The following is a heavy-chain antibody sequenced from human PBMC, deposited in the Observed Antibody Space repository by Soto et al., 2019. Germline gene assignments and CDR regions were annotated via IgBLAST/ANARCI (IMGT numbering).Heavy chain of an antibody. CDR3: ASSVSSSWEHDAFDI. CDR2: INHSGST. Sequence: PSETLSLTCAVYGGSFSGYYWSWIRQPPGKGLEWIGEINHSGSTNYNPSLKSRVTISVDTSKNQLSLKLSSVTAADTAKYFCASSVSSSWEHDAFDIWGQGTMVTVSS. D-gene: IGHD6-13*01. J-gene: IGHJ3*02. CDR1: GGSFSGYY. V-gene: IGHV4-34*01.